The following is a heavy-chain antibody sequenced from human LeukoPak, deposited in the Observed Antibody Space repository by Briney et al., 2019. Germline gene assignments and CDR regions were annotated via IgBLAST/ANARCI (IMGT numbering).Heavy chain of an antibody. CDR2: ISSSSSYI. D-gene: IGHD3-3*01. CDR3: ARGSGTVWSGYVFDY. V-gene: IGHV3-21*01. Sequence: GGSLRLSCAASGFTFSSYSMNWVRQAPGKGLEWVSSISSSSSYIYYADSVKGRFTISRDNAKNSLYLQMNSLRAEDTAVYYCARGSGTVWSGYVFDYWGQGTLVTVSS. CDR1: GFTFSSYS. J-gene: IGHJ4*02.